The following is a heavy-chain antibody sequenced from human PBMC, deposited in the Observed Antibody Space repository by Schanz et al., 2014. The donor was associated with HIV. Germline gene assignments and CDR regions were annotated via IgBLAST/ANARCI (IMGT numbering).Heavy chain of an antibody. CDR3: ASPLLYDSLDV. D-gene: IGHD3-22*01. CDR2: ISWNRGRI. J-gene: IGHJ6*02. Sequence: EVHLMESGGGLVQPGRSLRLSCAASGFSLEDYAMHWVRQAPGKGLEWVSGISWNRGRIGYGDAVKGRFTISRDNANNFLYLQMNDLRVEDTAVYYCASPLLYDSLDVWGQGTTVTVSS. V-gene: IGHV3-9*01. CDR1: GFSLEDYA.